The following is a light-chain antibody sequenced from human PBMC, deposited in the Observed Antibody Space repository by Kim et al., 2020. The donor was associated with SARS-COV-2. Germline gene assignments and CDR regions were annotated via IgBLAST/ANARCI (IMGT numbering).Light chain of an antibody. CDR3: QQYATSMYT. CDR1: QSVTGSY. Sequence: EIVLTQFPGTLSLSPGERAALSCRASQSVTGSYLAWYQQKPGQAPRLLIYGASSRATGIPDRFSGSGSGTDFTLTITRLEPEDFAVYYCQQYATSMYTFGQGTKLEIK. CDR2: GAS. V-gene: IGKV3-20*01. J-gene: IGKJ2*01.